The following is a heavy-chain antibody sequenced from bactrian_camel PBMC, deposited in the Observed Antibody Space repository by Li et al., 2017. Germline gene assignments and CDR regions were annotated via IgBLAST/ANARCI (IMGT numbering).Heavy chain of an antibody. J-gene: IGHJ4*01. CDR3: AATQNLLWYPLSTPSGYSY. D-gene: IGHD2*01. Sequence: VQLVESGGGSVQAGGSLKLSCRVSGSPDSAYVMGWFRQGPGKEREGVGGIEGSGSATYADFVKGRFVISKDSAKNILYLQMNSLFPNDTAMYYCAATQNLLWYPLSTPSGYSYWGQGTQVTVS. CDR1: GSPDSAYV. V-gene: IGHV3S53*01. CDR2: IEGSGSA.